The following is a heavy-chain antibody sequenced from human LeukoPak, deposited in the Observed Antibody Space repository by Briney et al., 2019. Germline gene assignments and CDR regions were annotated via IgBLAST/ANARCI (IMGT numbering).Heavy chain of an antibody. CDR1: GFIFSPYG. CDR2: ISSSDYP. V-gene: IGHV3-21*01. CDR3: AKGNYYDRSGSSLFDH. D-gene: IGHD3-22*01. Sequence: PGGSLRLSCAASGFIFSPYGMTWVRQAPGQGLEWVSTISSSDYPSYTDSVKGRFTISRDNSKNTLSLQMNSLRAEDTALYYCAKGNYYDRSGSSLFDHWGQGTLVTVSS. J-gene: IGHJ4*02.